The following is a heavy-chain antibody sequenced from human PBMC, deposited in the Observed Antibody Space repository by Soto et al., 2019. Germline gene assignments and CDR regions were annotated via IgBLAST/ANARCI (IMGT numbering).Heavy chain of an antibody. CDR2: INPNSGGT. J-gene: IGHJ5*02. Sequence: ASVKVSCKASGDTFTGYYMHWLRQAPGQGLEWMGWINPNSGGTNYAQKFQGWVTMTRDTSTSTVYMELSSLRSEDTAVYYCARDGTKITMIGVVRGGHWFDPCGQGTLITVSS. V-gene: IGHV1-2*04. D-gene: IGHD3-22*01. CDR3: ARDGTKITMIGVVRGGHWFDP. CDR1: GDTFTGYY.